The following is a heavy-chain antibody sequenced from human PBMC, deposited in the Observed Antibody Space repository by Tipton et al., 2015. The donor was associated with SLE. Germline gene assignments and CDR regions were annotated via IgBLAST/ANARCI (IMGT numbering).Heavy chain of an antibody. Sequence: TLSLTCAVSGYSISSGYYWGWIRQPPGKGLECIGSIYHSGSTYHNPSLKSRVTISVDTSKNQFSLKLSSVTAADTAVYYWAAHAAGRGGSGYWGQGTLVTVSS. D-gene: IGHD2-15*01. V-gene: IGHV4-38-2*01. CDR2: IYHSGST. CDR1: GYSISSGYY. CDR3: AAHAAGRGGSGY. J-gene: IGHJ4*02.